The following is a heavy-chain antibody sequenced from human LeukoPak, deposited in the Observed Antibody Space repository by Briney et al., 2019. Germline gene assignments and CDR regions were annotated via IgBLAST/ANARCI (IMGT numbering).Heavy chain of an antibody. Sequence: SETLSLTCTVSGYSISSGYYWGWIRQPPGKGLEWIGSIYHSGSTYYNPSLKSRVTISVDTSKNQFSLKLSSVTAADTAVYYCAREGVAATDRYYYYYMDVWGKGTTVTVSS. J-gene: IGHJ6*03. D-gene: IGHD2-15*01. CDR2: IYHSGST. CDR3: AREGVAATDRYYYYYMDV. CDR1: GYSISSGYY. V-gene: IGHV4-38-2*02.